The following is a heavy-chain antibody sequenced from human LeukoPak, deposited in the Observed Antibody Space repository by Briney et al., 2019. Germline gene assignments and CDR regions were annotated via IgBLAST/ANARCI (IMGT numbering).Heavy chain of an antibody. CDR1: GFTFSSYG. V-gene: IGHV3-30*02. CDR2: IRYDGSNK. CDR3: AKGVAVVPAADGDY. J-gene: IGHJ4*02. Sequence: GGSLRLSCAASGFTFSSYGMHWVRQAPGKGLEWVAFIRYDGSNKYYADSVKGRFTISRDNSKNTLYLQMNSLRAEDTAVYYCAKGVAVVPAADGDYWGQGTLVTVSS. D-gene: IGHD2-2*01.